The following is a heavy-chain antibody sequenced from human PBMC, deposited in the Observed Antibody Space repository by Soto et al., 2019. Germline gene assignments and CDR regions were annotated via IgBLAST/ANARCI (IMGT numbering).Heavy chain of an antibody. CDR2: IYHRGGT. CDR1: GGSISSSNW. Sequence: SETLSLTSAVSGGSISSSNWGSWVRQPPGRGLEGIGEIYHRGGTNYNPSLKSRVTISVDKSKNQFSLKLSSVTAADTAVYYCARVSKNQLLPKYNWFDPWGQGTLVTVSS. J-gene: IGHJ5*02. V-gene: IGHV4-4*02. CDR3: ARVSKNQLLPKYNWFDP. D-gene: IGHD2-2*01.